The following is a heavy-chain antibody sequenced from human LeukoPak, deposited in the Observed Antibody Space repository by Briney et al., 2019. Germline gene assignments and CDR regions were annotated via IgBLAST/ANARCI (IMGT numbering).Heavy chain of an antibody. V-gene: IGHV1-2*02. CDR3: ARDKREGRWLQLGYFDL. Sequence: ASVKVSCKASGYIFTAYYMHWVRQAPGQGPEWMGWINGNSGGTNYARKFQGRVTMTRDTSISTAYMELSRLRSDDTAVYYCARDKREGRWLQLGYFDLWGRGTLVTVSS. CDR2: INGNSGGT. D-gene: IGHD5-24*01. CDR1: GYIFTAYY. J-gene: IGHJ2*01.